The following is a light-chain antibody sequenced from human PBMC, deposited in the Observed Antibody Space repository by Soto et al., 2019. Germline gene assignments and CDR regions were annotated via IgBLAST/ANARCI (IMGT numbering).Light chain of an antibody. J-gene: IGKJ5*01. V-gene: IGKV3-11*01. CDR1: QSVSKC. CDR3: QQCNNWPPIT. Sequence: EIVLTQSPATLSLSPGERATLSCRASQSVSKCLAWYQQKPGQAPRLLIYDVSSRAPGIPARFSGSGSGTDFTLTISSLEPEDFAVYSCQQCNNWPPITFGQGTRLEI. CDR2: DVS.